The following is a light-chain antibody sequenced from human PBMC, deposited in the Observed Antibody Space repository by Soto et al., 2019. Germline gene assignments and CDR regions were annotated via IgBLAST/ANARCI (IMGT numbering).Light chain of an antibody. CDR2: AAS. J-gene: IGKJ1*01. Sequence: EIEMTQSPATLSLAPGKRVTLVCRASESVSTNLAWYQQKAGQAPRLLIYAASTRATGIPARFSDSASGTESTLTISSLKSEDFAVYYCQQYSIWRTFGQGTKVDIK. V-gene: IGKV3-15*01. CDR1: ESVSTN. CDR3: QQYSIWRT.